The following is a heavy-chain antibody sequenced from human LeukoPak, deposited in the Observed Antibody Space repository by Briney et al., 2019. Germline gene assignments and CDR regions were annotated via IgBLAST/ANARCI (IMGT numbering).Heavy chain of an antibody. V-gene: IGHV3-7*01. Sequence: PGGSLRLSCAASGFTFSSYAMSWVRQAPGKGLEWVANIKQDGSEKYYVDSVKGRFTISRDNAKNSLYLQMNSLRAEDTAVYYCARKGWLQYYYYYMDVWGKGTTVTVSS. CDR1: GFTFSSYA. D-gene: IGHD3-9*01. CDR2: IKQDGSEK. CDR3: ARKGWLQYYYYYMDV. J-gene: IGHJ6*03.